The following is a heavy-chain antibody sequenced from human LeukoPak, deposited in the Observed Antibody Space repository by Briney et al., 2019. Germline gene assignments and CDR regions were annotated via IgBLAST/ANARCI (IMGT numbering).Heavy chain of an antibody. J-gene: IGHJ4*02. Sequence: GASVKVSCKASGYSFISYGSSWVRQAPGQGLEWMGWISTYNGKTNYAQKLQGRVTMTTDTFTSTAYMELRSLRSDDTAVYYCARDGGVITPYSDFWGQGTLVTVSS. D-gene: IGHD3-16*02. CDR1: GYSFISYG. CDR2: ISTYNGKT. V-gene: IGHV1-18*01. CDR3: ARDGGVITPYSDF.